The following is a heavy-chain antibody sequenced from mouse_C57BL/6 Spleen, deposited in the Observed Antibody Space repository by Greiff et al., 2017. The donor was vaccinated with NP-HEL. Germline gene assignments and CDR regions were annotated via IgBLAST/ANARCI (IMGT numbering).Heavy chain of an antibody. CDR3: ARGLAYYSNYVGYFDV. D-gene: IGHD2-5*01. J-gene: IGHJ1*03. V-gene: IGHV1-80*01. Sequence: VQLVESGAELVKPGASVKISCKASGYAFSSYWMNWVKQRPGKGLEWIGQIYPGDGDTNYNGKFKGKATLTADKSSSTAYMQLSSLTSEDSAVYFCARGLAYYSNYVGYFDVWGTGTTVTVSS. CDR2: IYPGDGDT. CDR1: GYAFSSYW.